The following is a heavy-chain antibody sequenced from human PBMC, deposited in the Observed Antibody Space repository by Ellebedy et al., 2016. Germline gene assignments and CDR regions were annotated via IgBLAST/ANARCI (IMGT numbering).Heavy chain of an antibody. D-gene: IGHD2-8*02. CDR1: GNSLSELS. CDR2: FDPEAGET. V-gene: IGHV1-24*01. CDR3: ATANDRRLGVFYWFDS. Sequence: ASVKVSCKVSGNSLSELSMHWVRQAPGKGLEWMGGFDPEAGETVYAHNVQGRITMTEDTSTDTAYMELNSLTSEDTAVYYCATANDRRLGVFYWFDSWGQGALVTVSS. J-gene: IGHJ5*01.